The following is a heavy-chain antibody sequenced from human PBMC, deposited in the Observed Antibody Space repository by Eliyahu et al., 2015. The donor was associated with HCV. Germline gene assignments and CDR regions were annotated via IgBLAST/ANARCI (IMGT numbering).Heavy chain of an antibody. D-gene: IGHD6-13*01. Sequence: EXQLVXSGGGLVQPGRSLXLSXXAXXFXFXXYAMHWVRQAPGKGLEWVSGISWNSGSIGYADSVKGRFTISRDNAKNSLYLQMNSLRAEDTALYYCAKGYSSSSWYVLDYWGQGTLVTVSS. CDR2: ISWNSGSI. CDR3: AKGYSSSSWYVLDY. CDR1: XFXFXXYA. J-gene: IGHJ4*02. V-gene: IGHV3-9*01.